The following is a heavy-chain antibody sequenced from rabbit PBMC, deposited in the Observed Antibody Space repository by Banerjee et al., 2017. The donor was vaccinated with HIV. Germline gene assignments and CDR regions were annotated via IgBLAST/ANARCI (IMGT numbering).Heavy chain of an antibody. D-gene: IGHD4-1*01. CDR3: ARDLAGVIGWNFNL. Sequence: QSLEESGGGLVKPEGSLTLTCKASGFSFSNKYVMCWVRQAPGKGLEWIACIYAGSSGNTVYASWAKGPFTISKTSSTTVTLQMTSLTAADTATYFCARDLAGVIGWNFNLWGPGTLVTVS. V-gene: IGHV1S40*01. CDR1: GFSFSNKYV. J-gene: IGHJ4*01. CDR2: IYAGSSGNT.